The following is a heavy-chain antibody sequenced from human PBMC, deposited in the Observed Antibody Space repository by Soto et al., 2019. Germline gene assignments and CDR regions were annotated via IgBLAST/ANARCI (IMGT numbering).Heavy chain of an antibody. CDR3: ARVGEELTTITGYFDY. CDR1: GGSISSYY. J-gene: IGHJ4*02. Sequence: QVQLQESGPELVKPSETLSLTCTVSGGSISSYYWSWIRQPPGKGLEWIGYIYDSGTPNYNPSLTRRVTISVDTSKNQFSLTLGSVSAADTAVYFCARVGEELTTITGYFDYWGQGTLVTVSS. D-gene: IGHD4-4*01. CDR2: IYDSGTP. V-gene: IGHV4-59*01.